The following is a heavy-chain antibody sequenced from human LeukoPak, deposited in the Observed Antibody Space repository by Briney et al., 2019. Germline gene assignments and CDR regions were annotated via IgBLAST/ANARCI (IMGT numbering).Heavy chain of an antibody. V-gene: IGHV4-4*07. CDR3: ARDLTCYYDSVTANDAFDI. J-gene: IGHJ3*02. D-gene: IGHD3-22*01. CDR2: IYTSGST. Sequence: SETLSLTCTVSGGSISSCYWSWIRQPAGKGLEWIGRIYTSGSTNYNPSLKSRVTMSVDTSKNQFSLKLSSVTAADTAVYYCARDLTCYYDSVTANDAFDIWGQGTMVTVSS. CDR1: GGSISSCY.